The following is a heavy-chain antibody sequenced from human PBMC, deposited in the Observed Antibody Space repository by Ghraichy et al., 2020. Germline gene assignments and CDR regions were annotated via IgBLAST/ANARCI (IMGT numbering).Heavy chain of an antibody. CDR3: ARGPSDQYYDDNTGYYEIDY. Sequence: ASVKVSCKASGYPFTDFGISWLRQAPGQGLEWMGRVSEYRGNRIYADEFQGRVTLVADRSTSTVYMELRSLRSDDTAVYYCARGPSDQYYDDNTGYYEIDYWGQGTQVTVSS. D-gene: IGHD3-22*01. CDR1: GYPFTDFG. CDR2: VSEYRGNR. V-gene: IGHV1-18*01. J-gene: IGHJ4*02.